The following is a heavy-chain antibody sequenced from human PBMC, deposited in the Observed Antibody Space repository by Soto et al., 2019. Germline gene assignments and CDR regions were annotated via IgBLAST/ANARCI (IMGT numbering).Heavy chain of an antibody. CDR3: ARLNDYGAWFDP. Sequence: SETLSLTCTVSGGSISSSSYYWGWIRQPPGKGLEWIGSIYYSGSTYYNPSLKSRVTISVDTSKNQFSLKLSSVTAADTAVYYCARLNDYGAWFDPWGQGTLVTVSS. V-gene: IGHV4-39*01. CDR2: IYYSGST. D-gene: IGHD4-17*01. CDR1: GGSISSSSYY. J-gene: IGHJ5*02.